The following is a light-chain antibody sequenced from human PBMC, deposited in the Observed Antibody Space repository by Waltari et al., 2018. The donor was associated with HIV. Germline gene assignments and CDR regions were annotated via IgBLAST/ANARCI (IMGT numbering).Light chain of an antibody. CDR2: DVT. J-gene: IGLJ2*01. V-gene: IGLV2-11*01. CDR1: SSAVGGYSH. CDR3: CSYANTYVV. Sequence: QSALTQPRSVSGSPGQSVTISCNGTSSAVGGYSHVSWYQQHPGKAPKLLIYDVTKRPSGVPDRFSGSKSGNTASLTISGLQVEDEADYFCCSYANTYVVFGGGTELTVL.